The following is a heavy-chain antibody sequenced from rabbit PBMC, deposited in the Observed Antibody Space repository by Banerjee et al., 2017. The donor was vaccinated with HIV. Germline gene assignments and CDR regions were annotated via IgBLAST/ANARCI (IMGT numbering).Heavy chain of an antibody. CDR3: ARDSYDDYGDPTGGMDL. CDR2: RNTGSGSA. J-gene: IGHJ6*01. CDR1: GFSFSSSNA. D-gene: IGHD2-1*01. Sequence: QSLEESGGDLVKPGASLTLTCTASGFSFSSSNAMCWVRQAPGKGLEWIGCRNTGSGSAYYASWAKGRFTISKTSSTTVTLQMTSLTAADTATYFCARDSYDDYGDPTGGMDLWGPGTLVTVS. V-gene: IGHV1S40*01.